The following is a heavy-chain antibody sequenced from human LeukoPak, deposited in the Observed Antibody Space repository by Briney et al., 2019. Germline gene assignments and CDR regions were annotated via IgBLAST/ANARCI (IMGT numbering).Heavy chain of an antibody. CDR1: GGSISSGGYY. CDR3: ARSLATTVYFDY. J-gene: IGHJ4*02. V-gene: IGHV4-31*03. D-gene: IGHD1-1*01. Sequence: SQTLSLTCTVSGGSISSGGYYWSWIRQHPGKGLEWIGYIYDSGSTYYNPSLKSRVTISVDTSKSQFSLKLTSVTAADTAVYYCARSLATTVYFDYWGQGTLVTVSS. CDR2: IYDSGST.